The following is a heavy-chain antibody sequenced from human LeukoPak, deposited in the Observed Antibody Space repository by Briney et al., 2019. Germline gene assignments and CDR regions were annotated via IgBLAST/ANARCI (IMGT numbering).Heavy chain of an antibody. D-gene: IGHD5-24*01. V-gene: IGHV1-69*05. Sequence: SLKVSCKASGGSFSSYAISWGRHAPAPGLEWMGGIIPIFGTATYAQTFQGRVTITTEESTSTAYMELSSLRPEATAVYYYSIYSILDGFHHYLDYWGQGTLVTVSS. CDR2: IIPIFGTA. CDR1: GGSFSSYA. CDR3: SIYSILDGFHHYLDY. J-gene: IGHJ4*02.